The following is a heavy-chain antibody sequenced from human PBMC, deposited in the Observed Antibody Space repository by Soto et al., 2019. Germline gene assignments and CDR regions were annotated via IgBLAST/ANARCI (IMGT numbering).Heavy chain of an antibody. CDR2: IYHGGTT. CDR1: GGSISSGSY. J-gene: IGHJ4*01. CDR3: ARVHVMVVAGSTFDY. Sequence: PSETLSLTCTVSGGSISSGSYWAWIRQPPGKGPEWIASIYHGGTTFYNPSLKSRITISVDTSNNQFSLKLTSVTAADTAVYYCARVHVMVVAGSTFDYWGHGTLVTVT. D-gene: IGHD6-19*01. V-gene: IGHV4-38-2*02.